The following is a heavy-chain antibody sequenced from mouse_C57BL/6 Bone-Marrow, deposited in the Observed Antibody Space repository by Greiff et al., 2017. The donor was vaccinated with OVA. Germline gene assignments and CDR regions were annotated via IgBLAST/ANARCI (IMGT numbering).Heavy chain of an antibody. CDR2: ISYSGST. CDR1: GYSITSGYD. J-gene: IGHJ3*01. V-gene: IGHV3-1*01. CDR3: ARGGPRGFAY. D-gene: IGHD3-3*01. Sequence: DVQLQESGPGMVKPSQSLSLTCTVTGYSITSGYDWHWIRHFPGNKLEWMGYISYSGSTNYNPSLKSRISITHDTSKNHFFLKLNSVTTEDTATYYCARGGPRGFAYWGQGTLVTVSA.